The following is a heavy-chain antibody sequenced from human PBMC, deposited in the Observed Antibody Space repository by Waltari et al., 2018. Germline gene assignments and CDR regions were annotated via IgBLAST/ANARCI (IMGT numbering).Heavy chain of an antibody. CDR1: GCTCGYYW. V-gene: IGHV3-7*04. Sequence: EVKLVESGGGLVQPGGSLRPPCAAAGCTCGYYWMDWVRQAPGKGLEWVANINQDGSARYYVDSVKGRLTISRDNAKNLLYLQMNSLRAEDMAVYYCTRQLDYWGQGTLVTVSS. J-gene: IGHJ4*02. CDR3: TRQLDY. CDR2: INQDGSAR.